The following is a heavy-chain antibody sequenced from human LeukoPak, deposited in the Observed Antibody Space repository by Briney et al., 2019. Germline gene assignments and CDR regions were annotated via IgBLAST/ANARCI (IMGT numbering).Heavy chain of an antibody. V-gene: IGHV3-30*04. J-gene: IGHJ5*02. CDR1: GFTFSSYA. CDR3: ARDRIAVAGTEWFDP. Sequence: PGRSLRLSCAASGFTFSSYAMHWVRQAPGKGLEWVAVISYDGSNKYYADSVKGRFTISRDNSKNTLYLQMNSLRAEDTAVYYCARDRIAVAGTEWFDPWGQGTLVTVSS. CDR2: ISYDGSNK. D-gene: IGHD6-19*01.